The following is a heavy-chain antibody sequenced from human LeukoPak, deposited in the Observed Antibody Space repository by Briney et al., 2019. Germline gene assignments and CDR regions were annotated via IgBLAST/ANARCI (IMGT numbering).Heavy chain of an antibody. Sequence: PGGSLRLSCAASGFTFSSYGMHWVRQAPGKGLEWVAVISYDGSNTYYADSVKGRFTISRDNSKNTLYLQMNSLRAEDTAVYYCASSSIAARPNYYYYMDVWGKGTTVTVSS. CDR1: GFTFSSYG. D-gene: IGHD6-6*01. CDR3: ASSSIAARPNYYYYMDV. J-gene: IGHJ6*03. V-gene: IGHV3-30*03. CDR2: ISYDGSNT.